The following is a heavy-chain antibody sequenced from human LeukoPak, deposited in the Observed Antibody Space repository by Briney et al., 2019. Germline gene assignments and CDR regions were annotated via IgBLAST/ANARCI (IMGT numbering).Heavy chain of an antibody. V-gene: IGHV3-33*05. CDR1: GFTFSSYG. CDR2: ISYDGSNK. D-gene: IGHD6-19*01. J-gene: IGHJ4*02. Sequence: GGSLRLSCAASGFTFSSYGMHWVRQAPDKGLEWVAVISYDGSNKYYADSVKGRFTISRDNSKNTLYLQMNSLRAEDTAVYYCAREQYSSGWYDLFDYWGQGTLVTVSS. CDR3: AREQYSSGWYDLFDY.